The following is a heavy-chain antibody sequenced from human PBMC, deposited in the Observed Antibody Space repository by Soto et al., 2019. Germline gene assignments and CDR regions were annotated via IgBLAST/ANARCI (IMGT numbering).Heavy chain of an antibody. V-gene: IGHV4-4*02. CDR1: GGSISSSNW. CDR2: IYHSGST. D-gene: IGHD2-2*01. J-gene: IGHJ5*02. Sequence: SETLSLTCAVSGGSISSSNWWSWVRQPPGKGLKWIGEIYHSGSTNYNPSLKSRVTISVDKSKNQFSLKLSSVTAADTAVYYCARDVVVVPAARRNWFDPWGQGTLVTVSS. CDR3: ARDVVVVPAARRNWFDP.